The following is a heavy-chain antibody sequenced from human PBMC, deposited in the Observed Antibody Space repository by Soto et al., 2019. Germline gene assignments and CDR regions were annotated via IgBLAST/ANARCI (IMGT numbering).Heavy chain of an antibody. CDR1: GGSFSSDSFI. D-gene: IGHD1-26*01. V-gene: IGHV4-31*03. J-gene: IGHJ6*02. CDR2: IYYSGTT. CDR3: ARDHKWDGMDV. Sequence: SETLSLTCSVSGGSFSSDSFIWSWVRQFPGKGLEWIGYIYYSGTTYYDPSLRSRVIMSVDTSKNQFSLKLSSVTAADTAVYYCARDHKWDGMDVWGQGTTVTVSS.